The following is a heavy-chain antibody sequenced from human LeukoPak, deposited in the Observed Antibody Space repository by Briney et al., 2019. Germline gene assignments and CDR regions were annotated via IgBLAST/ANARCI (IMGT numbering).Heavy chain of an antibody. J-gene: IGHJ4*02. Sequence: SETLSLTCTVSGGSISSYYWSWIRQPPGKGLEWIGYIYYSGSTNYNPSLKSRVTISVDTSKNQFSLKLSSVTAADTAVYYCAIYRLNRGVMIWGQGTLVTVSS. CDR2: IYYSGST. V-gene: IGHV4-59*01. CDR3: AIYRLNRGVMI. CDR1: GGSISSYY. D-gene: IGHD3-10*01.